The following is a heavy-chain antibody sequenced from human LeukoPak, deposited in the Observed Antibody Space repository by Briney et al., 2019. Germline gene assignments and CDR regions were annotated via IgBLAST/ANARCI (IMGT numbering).Heavy chain of an antibody. Sequence: ASVKVSCKASGYTSTSYGISWVRQAPGQGLEWMGWISAYNGNTNYAQKLQGRVTMTTDTSTSTAYMELRSLRSDNTAVYYCARVRGYSYGYRLLDYWGQGTLVTVSS. J-gene: IGHJ4*02. CDR3: ARVRGYSYGYRLLDY. CDR1: GYTSTSYG. V-gene: IGHV1-18*01. CDR2: ISAYNGNT. D-gene: IGHD5-18*01.